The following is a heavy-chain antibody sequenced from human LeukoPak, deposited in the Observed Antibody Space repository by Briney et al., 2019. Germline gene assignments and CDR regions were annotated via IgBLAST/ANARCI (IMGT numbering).Heavy chain of an antibody. Sequence: SETLSLTCAVYGGSFSGYYWSWIRQPPGKGLEWIGEINHSGSTNYNPSLKSRFTISVDTSKNQFSLRLSSVTAADTAVYYCATLEMATIGGGFDYWGQGTLVTVSS. CDR2: INHSGST. CDR3: ATLEMATIGGGFDY. J-gene: IGHJ4*02. V-gene: IGHV4-34*01. D-gene: IGHD5-24*01. CDR1: GGSFSGYY.